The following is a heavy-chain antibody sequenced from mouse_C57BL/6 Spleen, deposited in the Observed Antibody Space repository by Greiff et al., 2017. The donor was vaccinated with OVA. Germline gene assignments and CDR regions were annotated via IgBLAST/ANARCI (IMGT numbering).Heavy chain of an antibody. CDR3: ARVGGNYDWYFDV. CDR1: GYTFTSYW. V-gene: IGHV1-55*01. Sequence: QVQLQQPGAELVKPGASVKMSCKASGYTFTSYWITWVKQRPGQGLEWIGDIYPGSGSTNYNEKFKSKATLTVDTSSSTAYMQLSSLTSDDSAVYYCARVGGNYDWYFDVWGTGTTVTVSS. D-gene: IGHD2-1*01. J-gene: IGHJ1*03. CDR2: IYPGSGST.